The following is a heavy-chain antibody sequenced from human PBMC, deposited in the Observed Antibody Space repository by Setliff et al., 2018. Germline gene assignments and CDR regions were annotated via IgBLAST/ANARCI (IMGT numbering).Heavy chain of an antibody. D-gene: IGHD5-18*01. V-gene: IGHV1-18*01. CDR2: ISAYNGNA. J-gene: IGHJ4*02. CDR3: ATFRGYTYGYDY. Sequence: ASVKVSCKASGYTFTSYGISWVRQAPGQGLEWMGWISAYNGNANYAQKLQGRLTMTTDTSTSTAYMELRSLRSEDTAVYYCATFRGYTYGYDYWGQGTLVTVSS. CDR1: GYTFTSYG.